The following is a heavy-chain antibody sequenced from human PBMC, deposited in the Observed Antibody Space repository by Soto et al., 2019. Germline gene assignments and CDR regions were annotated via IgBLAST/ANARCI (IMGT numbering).Heavy chain of an antibody. CDR2: IWHDGSKT. Sequence: PGGSLRLSCAASGFSFSTYGMHWVRQAPGKGLEWVAVIWHDGSKTYYADSVKGRLIISRDNSKNTLYVQINSLRAEDRGVYFCARGPIVAAEYGMDVWGQGTTVTVSS. D-gene: IGHD6-13*01. J-gene: IGHJ6*02. CDR1: GFSFSTYG. CDR3: ARGPIVAAEYGMDV. V-gene: IGHV3-33*01.